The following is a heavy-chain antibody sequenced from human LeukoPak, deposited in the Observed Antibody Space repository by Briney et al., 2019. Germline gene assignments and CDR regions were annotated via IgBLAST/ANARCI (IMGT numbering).Heavy chain of an antibody. D-gene: IGHD6-19*01. CDR2: INPNSGGT. CDR3: ARDQASSGYFSYYYYMDV. J-gene: IGHJ6*03. V-gene: IGHV1-2*02. Sequence: GASVKVSCKASGYTFTGYYMHWVRQAPGQGLEWMGWINPNSGGTNYAQKFQGRVTMTRDTSISTAYMELSRLRSDDTAVYYCARDQASSGYFSYYYYMDVWGKGTTVTISS. CDR1: GYTFTGYY.